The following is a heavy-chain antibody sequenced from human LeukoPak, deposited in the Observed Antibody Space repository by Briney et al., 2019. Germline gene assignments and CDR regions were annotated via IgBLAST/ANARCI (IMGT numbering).Heavy chain of an antibody. D-gene: IGHD2-2*01. CDR2: IYSGGST. V-gene: IGHV3-66*01. J-gene: IGHJ6*02. Sequence: GGSLRLSCAASGFTVSSNYMGWVRQAPGKGLEWVSVIYSGGSTYYADSVKGRFTISRDNSENTLYLQMNSLRAEDTAVYYCARDRTWDIVVVPGSLYYGMDVWGQGTTVTVSS. CDR1: GFTVSSNY. CDR3: ARDRTWDIVVVPGSLYYGMDV.